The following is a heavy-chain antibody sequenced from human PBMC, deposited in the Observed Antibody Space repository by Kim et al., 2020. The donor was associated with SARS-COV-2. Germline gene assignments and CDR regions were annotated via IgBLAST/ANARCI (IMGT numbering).Heavy chain of an antibody. V-gene: IGHV1-69*13. CDR3: ASGGYSGYDSLGIYTYNGMDV. CDR1: GGTFSSHA. Sequence: SVKVSCKASGGTFSSHAISWVRQAPGQGLEWMGGIIPIFETTHYAQMFQGRFRITADESTTTAYMQLSSLRFEDTAVYYCASGGYSGYDSLGIYTYNGMDVWGQGTTVTVSS. J-gene: IGHJ6*01. D-gene: IGHD5-12*01. CDR2: IIPIFETT.